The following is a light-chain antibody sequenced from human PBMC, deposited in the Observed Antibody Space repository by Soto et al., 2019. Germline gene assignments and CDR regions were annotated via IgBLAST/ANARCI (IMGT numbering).Light chain of an antibody. CDR3: QQYNTYFRT. J-gene: IGKJ1*01. CDR2: KAS. Sequence: DIQMPQSPSTLSASVGDRVTITCRASHSISSWLAWYQQKPGKAPKLLIYKASSLECGVPSRFSGSGSGTEFTLTISRLPPDDFAIYYCQQYNTYFRTFGQGAKVEIK. V-gene: IGKV1-5*03. CDR1: HSISSW.